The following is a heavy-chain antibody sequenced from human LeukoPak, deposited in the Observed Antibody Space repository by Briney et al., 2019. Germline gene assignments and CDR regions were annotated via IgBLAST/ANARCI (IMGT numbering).Heavy chain of an antibody. CDR2: ISSSSSYI. J-gene: IGHJ4*02. CDR3: ARVVGATKGSLFDY. Sequence: PGGSLRLSCAASGFTFSSYSMNWVRQAPGKGLEWVSSISSSSSYIYYADSVKGRFTMSRDNAKNSLYLQMNSLRAEDTAVYYCARVVGATKGSLFDYWGQGTLVTVSS. CDR1: GFTFSSYS. V-gene: IGHV3-21*01. D-gene: IGHD1-26*01.